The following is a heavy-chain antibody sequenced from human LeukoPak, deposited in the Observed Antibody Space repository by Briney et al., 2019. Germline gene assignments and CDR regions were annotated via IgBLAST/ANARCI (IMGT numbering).Heavy chain of an antibody. V-gene: IGHV4-38-2*02. D-gene: IGHD1-20*01. CDR1: GYSITNGYY. Sequence: SETLSLTCTVSGYSITNGYYWGWIRQPPGKGLEWIGGIYHDGRIDYNPSLKSRVTISRDTSNDQFSLKLSSVTAADTAMYYCARDTSPGITGTYWGQGTLVTVSS. CDR3: ARDTSPGITGTY. CDR2: IYHDGRI. J-gene: IGHJ4*02.